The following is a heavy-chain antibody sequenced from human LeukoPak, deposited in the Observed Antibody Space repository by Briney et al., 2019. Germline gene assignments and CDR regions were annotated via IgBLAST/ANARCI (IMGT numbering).Heavy chain of an antibody. CDR2: IYPADSDI. Sequence: GESLQISCKGSGYSINNYWIGWVRQMPGKGLEWMGIIYPADSDIRYSPSFQGQVTISADKSISTAYLQWSSLRASDTAMYYCARQEYCSGCSCYTWFDPWGQGTLVTVSS. CDR3: ARQEYCSGCSCYTWFDP. D-gene: IGHD2-15*01. CDR1: GYSINNYW. V-gene: IGHV5-51*01. J-gene: IGHJ5*02.